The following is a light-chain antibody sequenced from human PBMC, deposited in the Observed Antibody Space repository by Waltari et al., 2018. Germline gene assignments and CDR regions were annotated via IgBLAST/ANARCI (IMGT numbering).Light chain of an antibody. Sequence: QSALTQPRSVSGSPGQSVTISCTGTSSDVGGYNYVSWYQQHPGKALKLLIYDVTKRPSGVPDLFSGSKSGNTASLTISGLQAEDEADYSCCSYAGSYTFVFGTGTKVTVL. CDR3: CSYAGSYTFV. V-gene: IGLV2-11*01. CDR2: DVT. CDR1: SSDVGGYNY. J-gene: IGLJ1*01.